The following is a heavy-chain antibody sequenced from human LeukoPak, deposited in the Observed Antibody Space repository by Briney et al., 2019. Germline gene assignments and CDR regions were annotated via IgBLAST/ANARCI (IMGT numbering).Heavy chain of an antibody. V-gene: IGHV3-21*01. D-gene: IGHD3-3*01. Sequence: KSEGSLRLSCAASGFTFSSYWMNWVRQAPGKGLEWVSSISSSSYIYYADSVKGRFTISRDNAKNSLYLQMNSLRAEDTAVYYCARDLSGHHPRYYDFWSGQPFLDVWVQGTTVTVSS. J-gene: IGHJ6*02. CDR2: ISSSSYI. CDR1: GFTFSSYW. CDR3: ARDLSGHHPRYYDFWSGQPFLDV.